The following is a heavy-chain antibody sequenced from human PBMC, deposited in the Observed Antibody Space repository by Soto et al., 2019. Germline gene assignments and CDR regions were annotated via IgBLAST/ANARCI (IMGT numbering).Heavy chain of an antibody. CDR2: INPNSGGT. CDR1: GYTFTGYY. CDR3: ARAANVVVVAATLNTFDY. J-gene: IGHJ4*02. V-gene: IGHV1-2*02. D-gene: IGHD2-15*01. Sequence: ASVKVSCKGSGYTFTGYYMHWVRQAPGQGLEWMGWINPNSGGTNYAQKFQGRVTMTRDTSISTAYMELSRLRSDDTAVYYCARAANVVVVAATLNTFDYRGQGTLVTVSS.